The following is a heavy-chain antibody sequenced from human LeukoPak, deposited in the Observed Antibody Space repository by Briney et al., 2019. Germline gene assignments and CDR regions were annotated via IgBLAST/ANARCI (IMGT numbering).Heavy chain of an antibody. CDR3: ARESWSDSVAFDI. D-gene: IGHD3-3*01. J-gene: IGHJ3*02. V-gene: IGHV3-30*04. Sequence: GGSLRLSCAAPGFNFSSYAMHWVRQAPGEGLEWVGLISYGGIDKSYTDSVKGRFTISRDSSKRTLYLQMNSLRAEDTAMYYCARESWSDSVAFDIWGLGTMVIVSS. CDR1: GFNFSSYA. CDR2: ISYGGIDK.